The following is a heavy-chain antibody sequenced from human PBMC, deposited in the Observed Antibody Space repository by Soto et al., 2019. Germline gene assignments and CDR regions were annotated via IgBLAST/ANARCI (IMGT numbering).Heavy chain of an antibody. V-gene: IGHV4-61*01. Sequence: SETLSLTCTVSGGSISSSYYWSWIRQPPEKGLEWIGYIYYSGSTNYNPSLKSRVTISVDTSKNQFSLKLSSVTAADTAVYYCARVWGGAFDIWGQGTMVTVSS. D-gene: IGHD3-10*01. CDR1: GGSISSSYY. CDR3: ARVWGGAFDI. CDR2: IYYSGST. J-gene: IGHJ3*02.